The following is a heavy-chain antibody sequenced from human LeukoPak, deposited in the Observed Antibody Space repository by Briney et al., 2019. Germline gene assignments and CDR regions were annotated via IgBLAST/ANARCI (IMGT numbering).Heavy chain of an antibody. CDR2: TRYGGTT. CDR3: ARGSGIHAWNLQH. V-gene: IGHV4-59*01. D-gene: IGHD1-1*01. J-gene: IGHJ1*01. Sequence: TETLSLTCSVSDDSISDYYWCWIRQPPGRGLEWIGYTRYGGTTSQNPSLKSRVTMSVDTSKNRLSLRLTSVTAADTAVYYCARGSGIHAWNLQHWGQGIPVTVSS. CDR1: DDSISDYY.